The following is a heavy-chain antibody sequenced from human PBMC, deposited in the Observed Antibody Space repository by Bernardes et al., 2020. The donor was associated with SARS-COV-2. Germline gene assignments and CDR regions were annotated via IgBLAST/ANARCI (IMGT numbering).Heavy chain of an antibody. V-gene: IGHV3-23*01. CDR1: GFTFSSYA. J-gene: IGHJ4*02. CDR2: ISGSGSST. Sequence: AEALSLSCAASGFTFSSYAMSWVRQAPGKGLEWVSAISGSGSSTYYADSVKGRFTISRDNSKNTLYLQMNSLRAEDTAVYYCAKDLPLMITFGGVIDTHWGQGTLVTVSS. CDR3: AKDLPLMITFGGVIDTH. D-gene: IGHD3-16*02.